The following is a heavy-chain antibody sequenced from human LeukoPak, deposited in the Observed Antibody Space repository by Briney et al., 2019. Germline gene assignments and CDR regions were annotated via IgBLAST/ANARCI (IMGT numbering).Heavy chain of an antibody. J-gene: IGHJ6*03. CDR3: ARGYCTSGVCYQTNYYYYYMDV. D-gene: IGHD2-8*01. CDR2: INPNRGGT. CDR1: GYTFTGYY. Sequence: SVKVSCKASGYTFTGYYIHWVRQAPGQGLEWMGRINPNRGGTHYAQKFQGRVTMTRDTSISTAYMELSRLRSDDTAVYYCARGYCTSGVCYQTNYYYYYMDVWGKGTTVTVSS. V-gene: IGHV1-2*06.